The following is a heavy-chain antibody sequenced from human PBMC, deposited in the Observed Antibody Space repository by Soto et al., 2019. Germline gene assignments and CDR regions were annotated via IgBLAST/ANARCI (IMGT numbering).Heavy chain of an antibody. CDR1: GYTFTSYA. D-gene: IGHD3-22*01. V-gene: IGHV1-3*01. Sequence: ASVKVSCKASGYTFTSYAMHWVRQAPGQRLEWMGWINAGNGNTKYSQKFQGRVTITRDTSASTAYMELSSLRSEDTAVYYCARDFAERYYDRTGMDVWGQGTTVTVSS. CDR2: INAGNGNT. J-gene: IGHJ6*02. CDR3: ARDFAERYYDRTGMDV.